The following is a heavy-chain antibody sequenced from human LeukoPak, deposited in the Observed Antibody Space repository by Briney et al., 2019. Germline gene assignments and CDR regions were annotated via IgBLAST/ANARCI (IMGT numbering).Heavy chain of an antibody. J-gene: IGHJ5*02. D-gene: IGHD3-10*01. CDR2: IYTSGST. CDR3: AREITMVRGVTRRENNWFDP. Sequence: SETLSLTCAVYGGSFSGYYWSWIRQPAGKGLEWIGRIYTSGSTNYNPSLKSRVTMSVDTSKNQFSLKLSSVTAADTAVYYCAREITMVRGVTRRENNWFDPWGQGTLVTVSS. CDR1: GGSFSGYY. V-gene: IGHV4-4*07.